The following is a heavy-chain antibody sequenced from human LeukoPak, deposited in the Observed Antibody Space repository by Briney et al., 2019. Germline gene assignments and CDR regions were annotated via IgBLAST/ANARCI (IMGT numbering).Heavy chain of an antibody. D-gene: IGHD2-15*01. J-gene: IGHJ5*02. Sequence: SQTLSLTCTVSGGSISSGDYYWSWIRQPPGKGLEWIGYIYYSGSTYYNPSLKSRVTISVDTSKNQFSLKLSSVTAADTAVYYCARNRAARGSFNWFAPWGQGTLVTVSS. CDR3: ARNRAARGSFNWFAP. V-gene: IGHV4-30-4*01. CDR2: IYYSGST. CDR1: GGSISSGDYY.